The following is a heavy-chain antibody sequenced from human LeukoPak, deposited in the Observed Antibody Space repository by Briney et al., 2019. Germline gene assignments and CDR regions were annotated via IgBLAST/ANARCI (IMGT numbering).Heavy chain of an antibody. D-gene: IGHD3-10*01. J-gene: IGHJ5*02. CDR2: IIPIFGTT. CDR1: GGTFFSYA. Sequence: SVKVSCKASGGTFFSYAISWVRQAPGQGLEWMGGIIPIFGTTNYAQKFQGRVTITADESTSTAYMELSSLRSEDTAVYYCARDRYYYGSGSYYNLWGQGTLVTVSS. V-gene: IGHV1-69*01. CDR3: ARDRYYYGSGSYYNL.